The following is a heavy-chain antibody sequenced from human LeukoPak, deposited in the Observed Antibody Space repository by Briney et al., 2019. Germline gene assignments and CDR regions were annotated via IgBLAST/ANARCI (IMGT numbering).Heavy chain of an antibody. CDR3: AKSHCGSFSCSRAEF. CDR1: GFTFSSYG. V-gene: IGHV3-23*01. CDR2: MSGGGGST. J-gene: IGHJ4*02. D-gene: IGHD2-2*01. Sequence: GALRLSCAASGFTFSSYGMSWVRQAPGKGLEWVSAMSGGGGSTFYADSVKGRFTISRDNSKNTLYLQMNSLRDEDTAVYYCAKSHCGSFSCSRAEFWGQGTLVTVSS.